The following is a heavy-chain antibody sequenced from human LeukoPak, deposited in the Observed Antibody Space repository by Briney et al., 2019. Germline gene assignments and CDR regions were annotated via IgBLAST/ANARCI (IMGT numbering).Heavy chain of an antibody. CDR3: AREYYDFWSGYFPFDY. Sequence: GGSLRLSCAASGFTFSSYWMSWVRQAPGKGLEWVANIKQDGSEKYYVDSVKGRFTISRDNAKNSLYLQMNSLRAEDTAVYYCAREYYDFWSGYFPFDYWGQGTLVTVSS. CDR2: IKQDGSEK. CDR1: GFTFSSYW. V-gene: IGHV3-7*01. D-gene: IGHD3-3*01. J-gene: IGHJ4*02.